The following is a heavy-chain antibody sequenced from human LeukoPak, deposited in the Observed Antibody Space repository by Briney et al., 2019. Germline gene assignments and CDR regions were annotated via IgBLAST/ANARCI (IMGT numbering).Heavy chain of an antibody. Sequence: SETLSLTCSVSGGSLSNYYWIWIRQPPGKGLEWIGYIFYSGSTNYNPSLKSRVTISVDTSKNQFSLKLTSVTAADTAVYYCARGDYYYMDVWGKGTTVTDS. CDR1: GGSLSNYY. V-gene: IGHV4-59*01. J-gene: IGHJ6*03. CDR3: ARGDYYYMDV. CDR2: IFYSGST.